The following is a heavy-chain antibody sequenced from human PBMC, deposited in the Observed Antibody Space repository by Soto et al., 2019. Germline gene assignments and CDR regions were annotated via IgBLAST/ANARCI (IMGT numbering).Heavy chain of an antibody. V-gene: IGHV3-33*01. CDR1: GFTFSSYG. CDR2: IWYDGSNK. J-gene: IGHJ3*02. Sequence: QVQLVESGGGVVQPGRSLRLSCAASGFTFSSYGMHWVRQAPGKGLEWVAVIWYDGSNKYYADSVKGRFTNSRDNSKNTLYLQMNRRTAEDTAVYYCARDTSEEDYGYYVGDAFDIWGQGTMVTVSS. D-gene: IGHD4-17*01. CDR3: ARDTSEEDYGYYVGDAFDI.